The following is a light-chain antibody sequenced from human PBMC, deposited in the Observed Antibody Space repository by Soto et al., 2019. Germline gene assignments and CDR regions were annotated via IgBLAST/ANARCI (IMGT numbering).Light chain of an antibody. CDR2: LEGSGSY. CDR1: SGHSSYI. CDR3: ETWDSTTDV. V-gene: IGLV4-60*02. Sequence: QPVLTQSSSASASLGSSVSLTCTLSSGHSSYIIAWHQQQPGKAPRYLMKLEGSGSYNKGSGVPDRFSGSSSGADRYLTVSNLQFEDEADYYCETWDSTTDVFGTGTKLTVL. J-gene: IGLJ1*01.